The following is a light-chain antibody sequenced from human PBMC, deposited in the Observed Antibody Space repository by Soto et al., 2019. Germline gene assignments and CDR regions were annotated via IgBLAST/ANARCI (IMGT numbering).Light chain of an antibody. CDR1: QSVTSNY. CDR3: QHSITSLPT. CDR2: GAS. J-gene: IGKJ1*01. Sequence: EIVLTQSPDTLSLSPGERATLSCGANQSVTSNYLAWYQQKPGQAPRLLIYGASRRATGIPDRFIGSGSGTDFTLTFSRLAPEDSAMYSCQHSITSLPTFGNGFKVEVK. V-gene: IGKV3-20*01.